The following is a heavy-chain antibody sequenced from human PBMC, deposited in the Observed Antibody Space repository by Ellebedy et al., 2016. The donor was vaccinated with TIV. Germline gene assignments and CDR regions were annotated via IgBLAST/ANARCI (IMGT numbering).Heavy chain of an antibody. Sequence: GGSLRLSXAASGFSFRDYVMSWVRQAPGKGLEWVSGISGSGGSTLYADAVKGRFTISRDNSKNTVYLQMNSLRAEDTAVYYCARDRSGEYYYDSTGSYHADAFHIWGQGTVVTVSS. CDR3: ARDRSGEYYYDSTGSYHADAFHI. CDR1: GFSFRDYV. V-gene: IGHV3-23*01. J-gene: IGHJ3*02. CDR2: ISGSGGST. D-gene: IGHD3-22*01.